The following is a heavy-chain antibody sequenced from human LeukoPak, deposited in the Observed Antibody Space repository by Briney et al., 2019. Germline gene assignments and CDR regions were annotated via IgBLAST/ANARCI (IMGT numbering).Heavy chain of an antibody. CDR2: ISSSSSYI. CDR1: GFTFSSYS. V-gene: IGHV3-21*01. J-gene: IGHJ6*02. Sequence: GGSLRLSCAASGFTFSSYSMNWVRQAPGKGLEWVSSISSSSSYIYYADSVKGRFTISRDNAKNSLYLQMNSLRAEDTAVYYCARDPDSSGYYYYYYYYGMDVWGQGTTVTVSS. CDR3: ARDPDSSGYYYYYYYYGMDV. D-gene: IGHD3-22*01.